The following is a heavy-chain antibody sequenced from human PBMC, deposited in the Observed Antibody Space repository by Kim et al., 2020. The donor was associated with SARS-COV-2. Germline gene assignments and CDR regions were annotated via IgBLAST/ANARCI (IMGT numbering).Heavy chain of an antibody. V-gene: IGHV3-23*01. D-gene: IGHD2-2*01. Sequence: SVKGRFTISRDNSKNTLYLQMNSLRAEDTAVYYCAKGVGIVVVPAAPFDYWGQGTLVTVSS. J-gene: IGHJ4*02. CDR3: AKGVGIVVVPAAPFDY.